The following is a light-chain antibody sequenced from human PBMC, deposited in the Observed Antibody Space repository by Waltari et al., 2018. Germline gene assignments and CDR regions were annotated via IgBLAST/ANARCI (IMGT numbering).Light chain of an antibody. Sequence: QSGLTQPPSVSGAPGPRVTISCTGSSSNIGAGYDVHSYQLLPGTAPKLLTYVNSNRPSGVPDRFSGSKSGTSASLAITGLQAEDEADYYCQSYDSSLSGSVFGGGTKLTVL. V-gene: IGLV1-40*01. CDR2: VNS. J-gene: IGLJ3*02. CDR3: QSYDSSLSGSV. CDR1: SSNIGAGYD.